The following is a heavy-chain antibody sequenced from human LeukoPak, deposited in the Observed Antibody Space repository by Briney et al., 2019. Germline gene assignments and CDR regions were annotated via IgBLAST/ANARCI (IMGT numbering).Heavy chain of an antibody. CDR1: GFSVRNYY. V-gene: IGHV3-66*03. J-gene: IGHJ5*02. D-gene: IGHD3-3*02. CDR3: ARDRAATEHWVEFDL. CDR2: IRDSGET. Sequence: GGSLRLSCAATGFSVRNYYMSWVRQAPGKGLEWVSLIRDSGETFYIDSVKGRFTISRDGSKNTVYLQMNRLRVEDTAVYFCARDRAATEHWVEFDLWGQGTLVTVSS.